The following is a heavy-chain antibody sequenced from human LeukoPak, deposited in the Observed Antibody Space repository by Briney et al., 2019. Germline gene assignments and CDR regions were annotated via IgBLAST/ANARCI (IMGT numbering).Heavy chain of an antibody. CDR3: ARARGFWAAVDFDI. D-gene: IGHD3-16*01. CDR1: GYTFTSYA. J-gene: IGHJ3*02. CDR2: SNAGNGNT. V-gene: IGHV1-3*02. Sequence: PAASVKVSCKPSGYTFTSYAMHWVRQAPGQRLEWMGWSNAGNGNTKYSQEFQGRVTITRNTSASTAYMELSSVRSEDMAVYYCARARGFWAAVDFDIWGQGTMVTVSS.